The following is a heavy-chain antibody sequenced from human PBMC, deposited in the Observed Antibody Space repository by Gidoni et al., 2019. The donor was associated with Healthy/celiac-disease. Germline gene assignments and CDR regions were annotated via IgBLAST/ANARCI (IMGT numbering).Heavy chain of an antibody. J-gene: IGHJ4*02. CDR2: ISWNSGSI. D-gene: IGHD4-17*01. V-gene: IGHV3-9*01. CDR3: AKDRSSVTTLFDY. CDR1: GFTFYDYA. Sequence: EVQLVESGGGLVQPGRSLRLSCAASGFTFYDYAMHWVRQAPGKGLEWFSGISWNSGSIGYADSVKGRFTISRDNAKNSLYLQMNSLRAEDTALYYCAKDRSSVTTLFDYWGQGTLVTVSS.